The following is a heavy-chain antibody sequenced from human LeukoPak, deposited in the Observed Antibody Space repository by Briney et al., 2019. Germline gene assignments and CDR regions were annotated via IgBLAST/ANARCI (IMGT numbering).Heavy chain of an antibody. CDR3: AKDYGSGNAVFDY. Sequence: GGSLRLSCAASGFPFSSYGMHWVRQAPGKGLEWVAVISYDGSNKYYTGSVKGRFTISRDNSKNTLYLQMNSLRAEDTAVYYCAKDYGSGNAVFDYWGQGTLVTVSS. J-gene: IGHJ4*02. D-gene: IGHD3-10*01. CDR2: ISYDGSNK. V-gene: IGHV3-30*18. CDR1: GFPFSSYG.